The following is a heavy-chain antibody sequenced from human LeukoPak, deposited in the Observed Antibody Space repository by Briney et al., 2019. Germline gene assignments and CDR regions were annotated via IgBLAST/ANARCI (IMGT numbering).Heavy chain of an antibody. Sequence: RGGSLRLSCAASGFTFRNYWMHWVRQAPGKGLVWVSRINSDGSSTRYADSVKGRFTISRDSATNTLYLQMNSLRAEDTAVYYCARDSGYNSANDYWGQGTLVTVSS. CDR1: GFTFRNYW. V-gene: IGHV3-74*01. CDR3: ARDSGYNSANDY. D-gene: IGHD5-12*01. J-gene: IGHJ4*02. CDR2: INSDGSST.